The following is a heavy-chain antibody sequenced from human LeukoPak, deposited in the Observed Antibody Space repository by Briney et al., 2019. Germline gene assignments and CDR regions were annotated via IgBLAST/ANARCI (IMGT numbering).Heavy chain of an antibody. CDR3: ARDLDWVFDF. CDR2: ISTYNGDT. CDR1: GYTXTTYS. D-gene: IGHD3-9*01. J-gene: IGHJ4*02. Sequence: ASVKVSCKASGYTXTTYSFSGVRQAPGQGLEWMGWISTYNGDTKYAQDYQDRVTMTTDASTSKAYMELRSLRSDDTAVYYCARDLDWVFDFWGQGTLVTVSS. V-gene: IGHV1-18*01.